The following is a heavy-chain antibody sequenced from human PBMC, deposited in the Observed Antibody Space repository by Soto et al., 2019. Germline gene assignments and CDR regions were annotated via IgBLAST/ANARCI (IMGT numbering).Heavy chain of an antibody. CDR1: GYTFTGYY. CDR3: ARAMVRGVITGMGAAHLF. Sequence: QVQLVQSGAEVKKPGASVKVSCKASGYTFTGYYMHWVRQAPGQGLEWMGWINPNSGGTNYAQKFQGRVTMTRDTSISTAYMELSRLRSDDTAVYYCARAMVRGVITGMGAAHLFWGQGTLVTVSS. J-gene: IGHJ4*02. V-gene: IGHV1-2*02. CDR2: INPNSGGT. D-gene: IGHD3-10*01.